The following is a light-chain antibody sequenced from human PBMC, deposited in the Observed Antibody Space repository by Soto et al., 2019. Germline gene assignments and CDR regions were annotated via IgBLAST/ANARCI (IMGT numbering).Light chain of an antibody. CDR3: VLYMGSGISV. Sequence: QTVVTQEPSFSVSPGRTVTLTCGLSSGSVSTSYYPSWYQQTPGQAPRTLIYSTNTRSSGVPYRFSGSILGNKAALTITGAQADDESDYYCVLYMGSGISVFGGGTKLTVL. J-gene: IGLJ2*01. V-gene: IGLV8-61*01. CDR1: SGSVSTSYY. CDR2: STN.